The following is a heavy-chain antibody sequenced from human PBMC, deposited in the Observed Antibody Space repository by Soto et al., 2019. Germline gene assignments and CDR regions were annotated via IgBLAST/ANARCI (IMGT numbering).Heavy chain of an antibody. V-gene: IGHV1-18*01. CDR1: GYTFTSYG. CDR2: ISAYNGNT. J-gene: IGHJ4*02. D-gene: IGHD6-19*01. Sequence: QVQLVQSGAEEKKPGASVRVSCKASGYTFTSYGISWVRQAPGQGLEWMGWISAYNGNTKYAQKLQGRVTMTTDTSTSTSYMEVRSLRSDDTAVYYCARDLAVGLVDYWGQGTLVTVSS. CDR3: ARDLAVGLVDY.